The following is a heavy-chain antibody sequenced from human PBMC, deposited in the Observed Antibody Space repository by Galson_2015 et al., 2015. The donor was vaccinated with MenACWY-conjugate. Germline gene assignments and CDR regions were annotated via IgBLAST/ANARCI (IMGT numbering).Heavy chain of an antibody. V-gene: IGHV3-23*01. CDR3: AKTSFYTDWWGGGSGVDV. Sequence: SLRLSCAASGFTFSNHTMNWVRQAPGTGLEWVAAISGNSIGTYYADSVRGRFTISRDNSKNSLYLRMTSLRVEDTALYYCAKTSFYTDWWGGGSGVDVWGQGTPITVS. CDR1: GFTFSNHT. D-gene: IGHD2-8*02. J-gene: IGHJ6*02. CDR2: ISGNSIGT.